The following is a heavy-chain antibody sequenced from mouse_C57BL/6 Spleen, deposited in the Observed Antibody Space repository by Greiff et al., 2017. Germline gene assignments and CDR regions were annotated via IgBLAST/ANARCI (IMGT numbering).Heavy chain of an antibody. D-gene: IGHD2-2*01. V-gene: IGHV5-4*01. J-gene: IGHJ3*01. CDR3: ARDGVYGYDEFAY. CDR2: ISDGGSYT. Sequence: EVKLVESGGGLVKPGGSLKLSCAASGFTFSSYAMSWVRQTPEKRLEWVATISDGGSYTYYPDNVKGRFTISRDNAKNNLYLQMSHLKSEDTAMYYCARDGVYGYDEFAYGGQGTLVTVSA. CDR1: GFTFSSYA.